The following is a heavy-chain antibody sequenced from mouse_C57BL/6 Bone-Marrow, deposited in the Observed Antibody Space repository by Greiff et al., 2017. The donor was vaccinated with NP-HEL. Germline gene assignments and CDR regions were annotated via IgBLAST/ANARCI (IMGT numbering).Heavy chain of an antibody. J-gene: IGHJ2*01. V-gene: IGHV1-76*01. CDR3: ARVEDKTGSPFDY. D-gene: IGHD4-1*01. Sequence: QVQLQQSGAELVRPGASVKLSCKASGYTFTDYYINWVKQRPGQGLEWIARIYPGSGNTYYNEKFKGKATLTAEKSSSTAYMQLSSLTSEDSAVYFCARVEDKTGSPFDYWGQGTTLTVSS. CDR2: IYPGSGNT. CDR1: GYTFTDYY.